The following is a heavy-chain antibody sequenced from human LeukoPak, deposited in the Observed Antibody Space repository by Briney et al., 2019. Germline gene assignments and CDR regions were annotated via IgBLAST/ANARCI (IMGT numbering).Heavy chain of an antibody. Sequence: SETLSLTCTVSGGSFTSYYWSWIRQPPGKGLEWIGLIYNSGSTNYNPSLKSRVTISVDTSKNHFSLQLTSVTAADTAVYYCARGRSSGYSSAFDIWGQGTMVTVSS. D-gene: IGHD3-22*01. CDR3: ARGRSSGYSSAFDI. CDR1: GGSFTSYY. J-gene: IGHJ3*02. V-gene: IGHV4-59*01. CDR2: IYNSGST.